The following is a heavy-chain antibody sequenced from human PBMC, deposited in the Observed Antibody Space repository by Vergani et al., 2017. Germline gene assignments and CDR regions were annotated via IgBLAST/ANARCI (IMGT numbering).Heavy chain of an antibody. CDR2: ISYDGRNK. Sequence: QVQLVESGGGVVQPGRSLRLSCAASGFTFSSYAMHWVRQAPGKGIEWVAVISYDGRNKYYADSVKGRCTISRDNSKNSLYLQLNSLRAEYTAVYYCARDRGYSSSANYYYYYMDVWGKGTTVTVSS. V-gene: IGHV3-30*01. CDR1: GFTFSSYA. J-gene: IGHJ6*03. D-gene: IGHD6-6*01. CDR3: ARDRGYSSSANYYYYYMDV.